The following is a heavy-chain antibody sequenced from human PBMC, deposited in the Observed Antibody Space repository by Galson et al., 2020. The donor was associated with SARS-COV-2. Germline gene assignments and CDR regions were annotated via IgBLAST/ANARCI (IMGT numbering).Heavy chain of an antibody. V-gene: IGHV1-3*04. D-gene: IGHD3-16*01. CDR2: LNTVNGKT. CDR1: GYTFTSYA. Sequence: ASVKVSCKASGYTFTSYAMHWVRLAPGQRLEWMGWLNTVNGKTKYSQNFQRRVTIARDTSASTAYLELRSLRSEDTAVYYCARDQGEFLFMIAYYGMDVWCQWTTVTVSS. CDR3: ARDQGEFLFMIAYYGMDV. J-gene: IGHJ6*02.